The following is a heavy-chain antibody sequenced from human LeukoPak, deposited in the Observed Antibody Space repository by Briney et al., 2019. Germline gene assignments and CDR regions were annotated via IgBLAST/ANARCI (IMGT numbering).Heavy chain of an antibody. CDR2: IKQDGGEK. Sequence: GGSLRLSCAASGFTFSSYWMNWVRQAPGKGLEWVANIKQDGGEKYYVDSVKGRFTISRDNAKKSLYLQMNSLRAEDTAVYYCAREPVRYSYGQNYYYGMDVWGQGTTVTVSS. V-gene: IGHV3-7*01. CDR1: GFTFSSYW. D-gene: IGHD5-18*01. J-gene: IGHJ6*02. CDR3: AREPVRYSYGQNYYYGMDV.